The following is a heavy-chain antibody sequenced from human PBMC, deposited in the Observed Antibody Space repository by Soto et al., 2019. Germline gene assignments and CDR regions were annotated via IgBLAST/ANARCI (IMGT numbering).Heavy chain of an antibody. CDR3: TRSVYDVCSCNYPFDF. J-gene: IGHJ4*02. Sequence: EVQLVESGGGLVQAGGSLKLSCATSGFTFSGSAMHWVRQASGKGLEWVGRIRSKANSYATSYAASVKGRFTISRDESKNTVYLQMYDLKTEGTAAYYFTRSVYDVCSCNYPFDFCGRGTLVTVSS. V-gene: IGHV3-73*02. CDR2: IRSKANSYAT. CDR1: GFTFSGSA. D-gene: IGHD3-3*01.